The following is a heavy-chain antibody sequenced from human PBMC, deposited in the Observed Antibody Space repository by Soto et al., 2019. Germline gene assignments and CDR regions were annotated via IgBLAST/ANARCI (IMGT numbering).Heavy chain of an antibody. CDR2: IIPIFGTA. CDR1: GGTFSSYA. CDR3: ASGPRMVGGFYYYYGMDV. D-gene: IGHD1-26*01. J-gene: IGHJ6*02. V-gene: IGHV1-69*12. Sequence: QVQLVQSGAEVKKPGSSVKVSCKASGGTFSSYAISWVRQAPGQGLEWMGGIIPIFGTANYAQKFQGRVTITADESTSKAYRELSSLRSEDTAVYYCASGPRMVGGFYYYYGMDVWGQGTTVTVSS.